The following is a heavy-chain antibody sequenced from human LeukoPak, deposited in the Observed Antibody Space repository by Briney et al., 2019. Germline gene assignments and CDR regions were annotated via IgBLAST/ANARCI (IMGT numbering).Heavy chain of an antibody. V-gene: IGHV1-46*01. CDR3: ARDLGSWYYFDY. Sequence: ASVKVSCKASGYTFSTYGITWVRQAPGQGLEWMGIINPSGGSTSYAQKFQGRVTMTRDMSTSTVYMELSSLRSEDTAVYYCARDLGSWYYFDYWGQGTLVTVSS. J-gene: IGHJ4*02. CDR1: GYTFSTYG. D-gene: IGHD6-13*01. CDR2: INPSGGST.